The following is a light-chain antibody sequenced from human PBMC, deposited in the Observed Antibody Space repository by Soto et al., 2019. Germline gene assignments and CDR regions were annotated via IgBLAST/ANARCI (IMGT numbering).Light chain of an antibody. V-gene: IGKV3-20*01. CDR1: QSVSSSY. CDR3: QQYGSSST. CDR2: GAS. Sequence: IVLKQSPGTLSLTPGERATLSCRASQSVSSSYLAWYQQKPGQAPRLLIYGASSRATGIPDRFSGSGSGTDFTLTISRLEPEDFAVYHCQQYGSSSTFGQGTRLEIK. J-gene: IGKJ5*01.